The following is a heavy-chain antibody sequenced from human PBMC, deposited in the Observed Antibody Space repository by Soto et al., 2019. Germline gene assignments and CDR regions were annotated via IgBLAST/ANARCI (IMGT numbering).Heavy chain of an antibody. D-gene: IGHD2-15*01. CDR2: ISGSGGST. V-gene: IGHV3-23*01. CDR1: GFTFSSYA. Sequence: GGSLRLSCAASGFTFSSYAMSWVRQAPGKGLEWVSAISGSGGSTYYADSVKGRFTISRDNSKNTLYLQMKSLRAEDTAVYYCANRPPGLCSGGSCSPFDYWAREPWSPSPQ. CDR3: ANRPPGLCSGGSCSPFDY. J-gene: IGHJ4*02.